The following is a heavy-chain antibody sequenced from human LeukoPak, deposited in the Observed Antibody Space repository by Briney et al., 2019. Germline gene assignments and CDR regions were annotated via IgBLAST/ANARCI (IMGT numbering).Heavy chain of an antibody. CDR2: TSNSGST. CDR1: GGSINSYY. Sequence: SETLSLTCTVSGGSINSYYWTWMRQPPGKRLEWIGYTSNSGSTGYNPSLKSRVTISVDTSKNQLSLKLNSVTTTDTAVYYCAKTPGRELWSAPFDYWGQGTLVTVSS. D-gene: IGHD5-18*01. J-gene: IGHJ4*02. V-gene: IGHV4-59*01. CDR3: AKTPGRELWSAPFDY.